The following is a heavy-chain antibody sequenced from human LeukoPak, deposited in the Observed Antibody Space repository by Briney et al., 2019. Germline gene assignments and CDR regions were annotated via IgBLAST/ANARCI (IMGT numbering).Heavy chain of an antibody. CDR1: GFTFSRYG. D-gene: IGHD3-3*01. Sequence: GGSLRLSCAASGFTFSRYGMHWVCQAPGKGLEWVAVISYDGSNKYYADSVKGRFTISRDNSKNTLYLQMNSLRAEDTAVYYCAKVVHYDFWSGNDYWGQGTLVTVSS. V-gene: IGHV3-30*18. CDR3: AKVVHYDFWSGNDY. J-gene: IGHJ4*02. CDR2: ISYDGSNK.